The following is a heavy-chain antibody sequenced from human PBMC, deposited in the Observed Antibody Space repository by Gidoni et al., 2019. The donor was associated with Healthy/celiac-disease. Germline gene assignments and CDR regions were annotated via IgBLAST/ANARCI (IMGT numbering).Heavy chain of an antibody. CDR1: GFTFSSYG. V-gene: IGHV3-30*18. Sequence: QVQLVESGGGVVQPGRSLRLSCAASGFTFSSYGMHWVRQAPGKGLEWVAVISYDGSNKYYADSVKGRFTISRDNSKNTLYLQMNSLRAEDTAVYYCAKDGSSEDAFDIWGQGTMVTVSS. J-gene: IGHJ3*02. D-gene: IGHD6-6*01. CDR2: ISYDGSNK. CDR3: AKDGSSEDAFDI.